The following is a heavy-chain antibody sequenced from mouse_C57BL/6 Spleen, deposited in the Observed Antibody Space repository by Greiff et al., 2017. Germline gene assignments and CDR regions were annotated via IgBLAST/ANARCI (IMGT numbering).Heavy chain of an antibody. CDR3: ARGGSNWDLFDY. CDR2: IDPSDSYT. V-gene: IGHV1-69*01. J-gene: IGHJ2*01. CDR1: GYTFTSYW. Sequence: QVQLKQPGAELVMPGASVKLSCKASGYTFTSYWMHWVKQRPGQGLEWIGEIDPSDSYTNYNQKFKGKSTLTVDKSSSTAYMQLSSLTSEDSAVYYCARGGSNWDLFDYWGQGTTLTVSS. D-gene: IGHD4-1*01.